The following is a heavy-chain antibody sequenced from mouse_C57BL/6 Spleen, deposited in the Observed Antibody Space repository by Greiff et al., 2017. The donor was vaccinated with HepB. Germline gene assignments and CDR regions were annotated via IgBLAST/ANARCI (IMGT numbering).Heavy chain of an antibody. Sequence: VQLQEPGPELVKPEASVKISCKASGYSFTSYYIHWVKQRPGQGLEWIGWIYPCSGNTKYNKKFKGKATMTADTSSSTAYMQLSSLTSEDSAVYDGESGDYDVGYFDVWGTGTTVTVSS. CDR2: IYPCSGNT. V-gene: IGHV1-66*01. CDR3: ESGDYDVGYFDV. D-gene: IGHD2-4*01. J-gene: IGHJ1*03. CDR1: GYSFTSYY.